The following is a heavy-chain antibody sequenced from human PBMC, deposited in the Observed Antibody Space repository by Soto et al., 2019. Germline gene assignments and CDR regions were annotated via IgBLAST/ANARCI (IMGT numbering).Heavy chain of an antibody. CDR3: ARDLLRADS. Sequence: QVQLVQSGAEVKEPGASVKVLCKASGYIFANYYMHWVRQAPGQGLEWMAIINPYGGSTNYAQNFQGRLTLTSDTSTSTVYMELSSLRSEDTAVYYCARDLLRADSWGQGTLVTVS. J-gene: IGHJ4*02. CDR2: INPYGGST. CDR1: GYIFANYY. V-gene: IGHV1-46*01. D-gene: IGHD2-8*01.